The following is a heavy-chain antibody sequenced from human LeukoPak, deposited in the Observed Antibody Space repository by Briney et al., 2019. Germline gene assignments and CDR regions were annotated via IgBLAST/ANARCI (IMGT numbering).Heavy chain of an antibody. CDR3: ARDSMATKEHVHFDY. CDR1: GFTFDDYG. D-gene: IGHD5-24*01. Sequence: GGSLRLSCAASGFTFDDYGMSWVGQAPGKGLEGVSVIYSGGSTYYADSVKGRFTISRDNSKNTLYLQMNSLRAEDTAVYYCARDSMATKEHVHFDYWGQGTLVTVSS. CDR2: IYSGGST. V-gene: IGHV3-53*01. J-gene: IGHJ4*02.